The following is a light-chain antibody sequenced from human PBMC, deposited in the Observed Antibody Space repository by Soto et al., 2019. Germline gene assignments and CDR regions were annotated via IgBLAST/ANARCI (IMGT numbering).Light chain of an antibody. V-gene: IGKV3-20*01. CDR3: QQYGSSPWT. J-gene: IGKJ1*01. CDR2: GAS. Sequence: EIWLTQSPCTLSLSARERATLSCSSSQRLSSNYLAWFQQKPGQAPRLLIYGASSRATGIPDRFSGSGSGTDFTLTISRLEPEDFAVYYCQQYGSSPWTFGQGTKVDIK. CDR1: QRLSSNY.